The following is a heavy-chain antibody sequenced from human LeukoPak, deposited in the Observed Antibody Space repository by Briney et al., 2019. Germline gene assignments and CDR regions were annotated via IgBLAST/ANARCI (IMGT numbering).Heavy chain of an antibody. CDR1: VWTFTNYD. Sequence: ASVKVSCKATVWTFTNYDRNCVRPATGQGLEWMGWMNPNSGNTGYAQKFQGRVTITRNTSISTAYMELRSLRSQDTSLLYWVRSNVVWLSDWGQGTLVTVSS. V-gene: IGHV1-8*03. J-gene: IGHJ4*02. CDR3: VRSNVVWLSD. CDR2: MNPNSGNT. D-gene: IGHD3-9*01.